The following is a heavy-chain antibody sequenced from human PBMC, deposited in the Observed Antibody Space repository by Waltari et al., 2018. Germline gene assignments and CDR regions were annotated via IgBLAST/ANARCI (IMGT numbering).Heavy chain of an antibody. D-gene: IGHD3-10*01. J-gene: IGHJ5*02. Sequence: EERLVESGGGLVKPGGSLSLSCVASGFRFSDYDMNWVRQAPGTGLEWLSSIGGTHSNIFYAESVRGRFTVSRDNSKNSLYLEMSNVRAEDTGLYYCTRDLYGSGGDWFDPWGQGTLVTVSS. CDR3: TRDLYGSGGDWFDP. CDR2: IGGTHSNI. V-gene: IGHV3-21*03. CDR1: GFRFSDYD.